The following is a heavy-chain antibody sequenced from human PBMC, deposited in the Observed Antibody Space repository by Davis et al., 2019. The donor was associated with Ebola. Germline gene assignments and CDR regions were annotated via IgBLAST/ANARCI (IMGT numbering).Heavy chain of an antibody. CDR3: ARISGWYGGYGMDV. CDR1: GGSFSGYY. Sequence: SETLSLTFAVYGGSFSGYYWSWIRQPPGKGLEWIGEINHSGSTNYNPSLKSRVTISVDTSKNQFSLKLSSVTAADTAVYYCARISGWYGGYGMDVWGQGTTVTVSS. D-gene: IGHD6-19*01. CDR2: INHSGST. V-gene: IGHV4-34*01. J-gene: IGHJ6*02.